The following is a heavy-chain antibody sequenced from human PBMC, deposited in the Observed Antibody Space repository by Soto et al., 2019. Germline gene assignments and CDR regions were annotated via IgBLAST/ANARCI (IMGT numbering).Heavy chain of an antibody. CDR2: ISAYNGNT. V-gene: IGHV1-18*01. CDR1: GYTFTSYG. J-gene: IGHJ5*02. CDR3: ARDESRFDSGDDNWFDP. Sequence: QVQLVQSGAEVKKPGASVKVSCKASGYTFTSYGISWVRQAPGQGLEWMGGISAYNGNTNYAQKLQGRVTMTTDTSTSTAYMELRSLRSDDTAVYYCARDESRFDSGDDNWFDPWGQGTLVTVSA. D-gene: IGHD3-10*01.